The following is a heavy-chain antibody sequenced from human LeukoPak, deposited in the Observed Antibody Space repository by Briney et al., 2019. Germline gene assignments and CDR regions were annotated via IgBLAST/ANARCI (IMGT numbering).Heavy chain of an antibody. D-gene: IGHD6-19*01. Sequence: PGGSLRLSCAASGFTFSSYGMHWVRQAPGKGLEWVAVISYDGSNKYYADSVKGRFTISRDNSKNTLYLQMNSLRAEDTAVYYCAKVQYAVAADYWGQGTLVTVSS. CDR1: GFTFSSYG. CDR2: ISYDGSNK. CDR3: AKVQYAVAADY. V-gene: IGHV3-30*18. J-gene: IGHJ4*02.